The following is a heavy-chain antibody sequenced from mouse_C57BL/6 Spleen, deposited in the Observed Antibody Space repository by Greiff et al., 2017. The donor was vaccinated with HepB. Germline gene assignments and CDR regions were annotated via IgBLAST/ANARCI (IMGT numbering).Heavy chain of an antibody. D-gene: IGHD3-1*01. CDR1: GYAFSSSW. Sequence: QVTLKVSGPELVKPGASVKISCKASGYAFSSSWMNWVKQRPGKGLEWIGRIYPGDGDTNYNGKFKGKATLTADKSSSTAYMQLSSLTSEDSAVYFCARSGGDYFDYWGQGTTLTVSS. CDR3: ARSGGDYFDY. J-gene: IGHJ2*01. CDR2: IYPGDGDT. V-gene: IGHV1-82*01.